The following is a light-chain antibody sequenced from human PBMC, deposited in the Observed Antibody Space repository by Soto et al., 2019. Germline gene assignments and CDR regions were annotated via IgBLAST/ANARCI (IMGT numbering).Light chain of an antibody. Sequence: SYELAQPPSVSVAPGQTARITCGGNNIGSKSVHWYQQKPGRAPVLVVYDDSDRPSGIPERFSGSNSGNTATLTISRVEAGDEADYYCQVWDSSSDHYVFGTGTKVTVL. J-gene: IGLJ1*01. CDR2: DDS. CDR3: QVWDSSSDHYV. V-gene: IGLV3-21*02. CDR1: NIGSKS.